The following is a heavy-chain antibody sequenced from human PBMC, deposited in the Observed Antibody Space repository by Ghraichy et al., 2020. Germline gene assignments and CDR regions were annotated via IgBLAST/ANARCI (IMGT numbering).Heavy chain of an antibody. CDR3: ARRIGSSGYPFDY. J-gene: IGHJ4*02. CDR2: IYYSGIT. V-gene: IGHV4-59*08. CDR1: GGSISSYY. Sequence: SETLSLTCTVSGGSISSYYWSWIRQPPGKGLEWIGYIYYSGITNYNPSLKSRVTISVDTSKNQFSLKLSSVTAADTAVYYCARRIGSSGYPFDYWGQGTLVTVSS. D-gene: IGHD3-22*01.